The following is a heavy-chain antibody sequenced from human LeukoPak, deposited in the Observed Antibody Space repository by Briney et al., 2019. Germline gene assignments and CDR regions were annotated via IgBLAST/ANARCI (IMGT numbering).Heavy chain of an antibody. V-gene: IGHV3-64*01. D-gene: IGHD2-2*01. CDR3: ARGGRCSTTTCHIFDF. Sequence: GGSLRLTCAASGFTFSDYIIHWVRQVPGKGLEYVSAIIGNGGSIFYANSVKGGFTISRDNSKNTVYLQMGSLRPEDMAVYYCARGGRCSTTTCHIFDFWGQGTLVTVSS. J-gene: IGHJ4*02. CDR1: GFTFSDYI. CDR2: IIGNGGSI.